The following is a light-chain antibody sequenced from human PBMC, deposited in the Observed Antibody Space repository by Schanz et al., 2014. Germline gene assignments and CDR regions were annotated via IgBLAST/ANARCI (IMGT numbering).Light chain of an antibody. V-gene: IGKV3-11*01. Sequence: EIVLTQSPATLSLSPGERATLSCRASQSVSSNLAWYQQKPGQAPRLLIYGASTRATGIPDRFSGSGSGTDFTLTISSLEPEDFAVYYCQQYSYWPLTFGQGTKVEIK. CDR2: GAS. CDR1: QSVSSN. CDR3: QQYSYWPLT. J-gene: IGKJ1*01.